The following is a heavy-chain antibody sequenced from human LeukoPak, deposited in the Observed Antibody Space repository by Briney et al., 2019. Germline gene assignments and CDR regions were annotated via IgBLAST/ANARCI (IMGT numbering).Heavy chain of an antibody. J-gene: IGHJ3*02. CDR1: GGTFSSYA. V-gene: IGHV1-69*06. D-gene: IGHD3-16*02. Sequence: GASVKVSCKASGGTFSSYAISWVRQAPGQGLEWMGRIIPIFGTANYAQKFQGRVTITADKSTSTAYMELSSLRSEDTVVYYCARGFIDEYAFDIWGQGTMVTVSS. CDR3: ARGFIDEYAFDI. CDR2: IIPIFGTA.